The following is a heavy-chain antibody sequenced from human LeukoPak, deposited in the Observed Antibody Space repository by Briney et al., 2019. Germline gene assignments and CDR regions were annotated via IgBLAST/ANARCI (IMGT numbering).Heavy chain of an antibody. J-gene: IGHJ6*02. CDR2: INHSGST. V-gene: IGHV4-34*01. Sequence: PSETLSLTCAVYGGSFSGYYWSWIRQPPGKGLEWIGEINHSGSTNYNPSLKSRVTISVDTSKNQFSLKLSSVTAADTAVHYCARGHKAMNYYGMDVWGQGTTVTVSS. CDR3: ARGHKAMNYYGMDV. CDR1: GGSFSGYY.